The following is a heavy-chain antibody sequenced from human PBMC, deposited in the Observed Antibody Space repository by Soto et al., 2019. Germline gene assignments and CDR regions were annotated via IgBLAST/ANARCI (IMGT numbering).Heavy chain of an antibody. CDR2: IYYSGST. V-gene: IGHV4-31*03. CDR1: GGSISSGGYY. CDR3: ARERPVHIRGYPIEY. D-gene: IGHD3-10*01. J-gene: IGHJ4*02. Sequence: SETLSLTCTVSGGSISSGGYYWSWIRQHPGKGLEWIGYIYYSGSTYYNPSLKSRVTISVDTSKNQFSLKLSSVTAADTAVYYCARERPVHIRGYPIEYWGQGTLVTVSS.